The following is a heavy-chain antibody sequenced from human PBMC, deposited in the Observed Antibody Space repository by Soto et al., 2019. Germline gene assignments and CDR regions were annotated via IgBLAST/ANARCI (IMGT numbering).Heavy chain of an antibody. CDR1: GFNFNDAW. J-gene: IGHJ4*02. CDR2: IKSKANGGTT. Sequence: EVQLVESGGGLVKPGESLRLSCAASGFNFNDAWMNWFRQAPGKWLEWVGRIKSKANGGTTDYAAPVKGRFTISRDDSKNTLYLQMNSLKTEDTAVYYCTTRAPIVRGVIRGLDYWGQGTLVTVSS. V-gene: IGHV3-15*07. CDR3: TTRAPIVRGVIRGLDY. D-gene: IGHD3-10*01.